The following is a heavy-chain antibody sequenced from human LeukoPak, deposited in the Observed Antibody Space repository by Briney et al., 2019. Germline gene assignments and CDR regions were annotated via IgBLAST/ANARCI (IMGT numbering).Heavy chain of an antibody. V-gene: IGHV3-7*01. Sequence: GGSLRLSCAASGFTFSRNGMSWVRQAPGKGREWVANMMQDGSEKYYVDSVKGRFTISRDNAKKSLYLQMNSLIAEDTAVYYCASDKIKGYWGLRTLVTVSS. CDR1: GFTFSRNG. CDR2: MMQDGSEK. J-gene: IGHJ4*02. CDR3: ASDKIKGY.